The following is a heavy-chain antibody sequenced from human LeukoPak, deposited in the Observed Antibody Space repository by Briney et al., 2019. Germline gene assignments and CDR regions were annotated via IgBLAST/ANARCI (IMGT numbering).Heavy chain of an antibody. CDR2: IYTSGST. CDR3: ARRSLARNYYGSGSYRSNWFDP. D-gene: IGHD3-10*01. CDR1: GGSISSYY. V-gene: IGHV4-4*07. J-gene: IGHJ5*02. Sequence: PSETLSLTCTVSGGSISSYYWSWIRQPAGKGLEWIGRIYTSGSTNYNPSLKSRVTMSVDTSKNQFSLKLSSVTAADTAVYYCARRSLARNYYGSGSYRSNWFDPWGQGTLVTVSS.